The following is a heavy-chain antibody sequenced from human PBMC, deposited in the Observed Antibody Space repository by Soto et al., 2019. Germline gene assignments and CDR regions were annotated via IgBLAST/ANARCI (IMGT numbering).Heavy chain of an antibody. CDR3: ARYVAVARTRGFDY. D-gene: IGHD6-19*01. CDR2: IYHSGTT. CDR1: GGSISDNW. V-gene: IGHV4-4*02. Sequence: QVQLQESGPGLVKPSGTLSLTCAVSGGSISDNWWSWVRQPPGKGLEWIGEIYHSGTTNYNPSLKSRVTIALDKSASQISLTLNSVTAADTAVYYCARYVAVARTRGFDYWGQGTLVTVSS. J-gene: IGHJ4*02.